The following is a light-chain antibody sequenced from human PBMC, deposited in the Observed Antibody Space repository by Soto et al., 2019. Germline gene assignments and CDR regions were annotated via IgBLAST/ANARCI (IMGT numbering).Light chain of an antibody. CDR1: QSVSSSY. Sequence: IVLTQSPGTLSLSPGERATLSCRASQSVSSSYLAWYQQRPGQAPRLLIYDESTRATGIPARFSGSGSGTDFTLTISSLEPEDFAVYYCQQRSNWPPWTFGQGTKVDIK. V-gene: IGKV3-11*01. J-gene: IGKJ1*01. CDR3: QQRSNWPPWT. CDR2: DES.